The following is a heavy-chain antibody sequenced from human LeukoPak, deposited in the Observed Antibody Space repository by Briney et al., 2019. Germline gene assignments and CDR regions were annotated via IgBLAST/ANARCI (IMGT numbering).Heavy chain of an antibody. CDR3: ARFQFPHTTLDY. CDR2: IYHSGST. CDR1: GGSISSGDYY. V-gene: IGHV4-30-4*01. J-gene: IGHJ4*02. Sequence: KPSETLSLTCTVSGGSISSGDYYWSWIRQSPGKGLEWIGYIYHSGSTYYNPSLKSRVTISKDTSKNQFSLKVTSVTAADTAVYYCARFQFPHTTLDYWGQGTLVTVSS. D-gene: IGHD1-14*01.